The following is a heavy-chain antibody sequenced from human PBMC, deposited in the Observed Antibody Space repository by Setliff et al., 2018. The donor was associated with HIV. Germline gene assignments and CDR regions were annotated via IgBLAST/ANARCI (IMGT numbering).Heavy chain of an antibody. CDR2: INSGDTTT. CDR1: GFTLRSYN. Sequence: GGSLRLSCVASGFTLRSYNMHWVRQGPGKGLVWVSRINSGDTTTNYADSVKGRFTISRDNSKNTLYLQMNSLRAEDTAVYYCAKDYSSGWFDYWGQGTLVTVSS. V-gene: IGHV3-74*01. J-gene: IGHJ4*02. CDR3: AKDYSSGWFDY. D-gene: IGHD6-19*01.